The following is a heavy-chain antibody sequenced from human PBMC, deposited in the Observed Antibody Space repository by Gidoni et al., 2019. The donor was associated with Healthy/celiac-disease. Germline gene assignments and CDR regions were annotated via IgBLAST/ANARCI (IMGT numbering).Heavy chain of an antibody. CDR2: IYYSGST. J-gene: IGHJ5*02. D-gene: IGHD4-4*01. V-gene: IGHV4-39*01. Sequence: QLQLQESGPGLVTPSETLSLTCTVSGGSISSSSYYWGWIRQPPGKGLEWIGSIYYSGSTYYNPSLKSRVTISVDTSKNQFSLKLSSVTASDTAVYYCARHEKGMATVPWGQGTLVTVSS. CDR1: GGSISSSSYY. CDR3: ARHEKGMATVP.